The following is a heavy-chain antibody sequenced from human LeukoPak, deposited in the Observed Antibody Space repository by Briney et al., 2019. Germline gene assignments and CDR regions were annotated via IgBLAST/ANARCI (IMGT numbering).Heavy chain of an antibody. CDR3: AGDYYYDSSGRRGYFDY. CDR2: IIPIFGTA. D-gene: IGHD3-22*01. V-gene: IGHV1-69*05. CDR1: GGTFSSYA. Sequence: SVKVSCKASGGTFSSYAISWVRQAPGQGLEWMGGIIPIFGTANYAQKFQGRVTITTDEPTSTAYMELSSLRSEDTAVYYCAGDYYYDSSGRRGYFDYWGQGTLVTVSS. J-gene: IGHJ4*02.